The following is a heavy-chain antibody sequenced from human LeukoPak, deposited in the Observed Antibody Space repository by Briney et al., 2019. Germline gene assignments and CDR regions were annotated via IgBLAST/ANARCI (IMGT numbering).Heavy chain of an antibody. CDR1: GGSISGYY. Sequence: KSSETLSLTCTVSGGSISGYYWSWIRQSPGKGLEWIGYIYYSGSSSYNPSLKSRVTISVDTSKNQFSLRLNSVTAADTAVYYCARGGWLQYLSYGYWGQGTLVTVSS. J-gene: IGHJ4*02. CDR3: ARGGWLQYLSYGY. V-gene: IGHV4-59*01. CDR2: IYYSGSS. D-gene: IGHD4-11*01.